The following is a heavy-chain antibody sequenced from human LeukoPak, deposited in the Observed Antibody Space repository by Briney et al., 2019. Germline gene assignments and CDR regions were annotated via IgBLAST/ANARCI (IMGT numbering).Heavy chain of an antibody. CDR1: GGTFSSYA. CDR3: ARYPTWGAAAGVYHFDC. Sequence: SVKVSCKASGGTFSSYAISWVRQAPGQGLEWMGGIIPIFGTANYAQKFQGRVTITADESTSTAYMELSSLRSEDTAVYYCARYPTWGAAAGVYHFDCWGQGTLVTVSS. CDR2: IIPIFGTA. V-gene: IGHV1-69*01. J-gene: IGHJ4*02. D-gene: IGHD6-13*01.